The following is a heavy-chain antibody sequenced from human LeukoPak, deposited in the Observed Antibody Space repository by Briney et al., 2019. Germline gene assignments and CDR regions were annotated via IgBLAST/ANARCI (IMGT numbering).Heavy chain of an antibody. CDR1: GGSFRGYY. J-gene: IGHJ5*02. Sequence: KASETLSLTCAVYGGSFRGYYWSWIRQPPGKGLEWIGEINHSGSTNYNPSLKSRVTISVDTSKNQFSLKLSSVTAADTAVYYCASFYCSGGSCPSTGWFDPWGQGTLVTVSS. V-gene: IGHV4-34*01. D-gene: IGHD2-15*01. CDR3: ASFYCSGGSCPSTGWFDP. CDR2: INHSGST.